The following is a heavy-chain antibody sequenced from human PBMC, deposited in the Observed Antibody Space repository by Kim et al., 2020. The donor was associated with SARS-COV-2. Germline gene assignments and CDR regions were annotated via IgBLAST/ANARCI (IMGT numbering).Heavy chain of an antibody. J-gene: IGHJ6*03. CDR2: ISGSGGST. D-gene: IGHD2-2*01. Sequence: GGSLRLSCAASGFTFSSYAMSWVRQAPGKGLEWVSAISGSGGSTYYADSVKGRFTISRDNSKNTLYLQMNSLRAEDTAVYYCASSAGVCSSTSCFKPNDGDYYYYYYMDVWGKGTTVTVSS. V-gene: IGHV3-23*01. CDR1: GFTFSSYA. CDR3: ASSAGVCSSTSCFKPNDGDYYYYYYMDV.